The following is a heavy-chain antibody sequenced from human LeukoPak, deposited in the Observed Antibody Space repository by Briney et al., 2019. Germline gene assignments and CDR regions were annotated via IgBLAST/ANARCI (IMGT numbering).Heavy chain of an antibody. Sequence: GGSLRLSCAASGFTFDDYAMHWVRQAPGKGLEWVSGISWNSGSIGYADSVKGRFTISRDNAKNSLYLQMNSLRAEDTALYYCAKALLWFGELSRPDAFDIWGQGTMVTVSS. CDR1: GFTFDDYA. J-gene: IGHJ3*02. CDR2: ISWNSGSI. CDR3: AKALLWFGELSRPDAFDI. D-gene: IGHD3-10*01. V-gene: IGHV3-9*01.